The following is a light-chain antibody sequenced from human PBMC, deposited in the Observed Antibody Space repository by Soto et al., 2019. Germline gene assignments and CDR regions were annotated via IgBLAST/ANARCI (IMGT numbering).Light chain of an antibody. V-gene: IGKV3-15*01. Sequence: IGLTHSPATLSVSPGERATLPFRASESVSSNLAWYQHKPGQAPRLLIRGASTRATGIPATFSGSWSETEFNLTISSLQSEDIAVYYCQQYHNWPLTFGQGTRLEIK. J-gene: IGKJ5*01. CDR1: ESVSSN. CDR3: QQYHNWPLT. CDR2: GAS.